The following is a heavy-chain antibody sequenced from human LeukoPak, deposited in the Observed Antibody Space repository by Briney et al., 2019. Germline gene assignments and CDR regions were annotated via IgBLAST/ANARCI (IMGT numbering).Heavy chain of an antibody. CDR1: GFPFNNYP. Sequence: GSLRLSWAASGFPFNNYPMDWVRQAPGKGLEGVAVILSDGSIKYYADSVKGRFTISRDNSKNTLYLQMNSLTTEDTAVYYCAREGPTLFYFDYWGQGTLVTVSS. V-gene: IGHV3-30*04. CDR3: AREGPTLFYFDY. J-gene: IGHJ4*02. CDR2: ILSDGSIK.